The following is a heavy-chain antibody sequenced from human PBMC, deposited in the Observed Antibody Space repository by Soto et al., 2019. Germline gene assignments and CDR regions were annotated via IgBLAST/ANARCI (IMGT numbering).Heavy chain of an antibody. D-gene: IGHD3-16*01. CDR2: VDTTGGT. J-gene: IGHJ3*02. V-gene: IGHV4-4*07. CDR3: AKDDSGAADI. Sequence: QVQLQESGPGLVEPSETLSLTCNVSGGSISSYSWNWIRQPAGKGLEWIGRVDTTGGTNYIPSLKSRVTMSVDTSKNQFSLNLRFVTAADTAMYFCAKDDSGAADIWGQGTMVTVS. CDR1: GGSISSYS.